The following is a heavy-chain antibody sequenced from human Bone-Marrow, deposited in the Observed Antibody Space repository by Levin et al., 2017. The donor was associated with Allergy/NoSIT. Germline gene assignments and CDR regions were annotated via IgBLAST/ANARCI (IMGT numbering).Heavy chain of an antibody. J-gene: IGHJ5*02. D-gene: IGHD3-9*01. V-gene: IGHV1-2*02. CDR2: INPDSGDT. Sequence: ASVKVSCKASGYRFTGYYVHWVRQAPGQGFEWIGWINPDSGDTHYAEKFRGRVTMTRDTSISTAYMELNRLIFDDTAVYYCAREGSVLRYFDVPWGQGTLVTVSS. CDR3: AREGSVLRYFDVP. CDR1: GYRFTGYY.